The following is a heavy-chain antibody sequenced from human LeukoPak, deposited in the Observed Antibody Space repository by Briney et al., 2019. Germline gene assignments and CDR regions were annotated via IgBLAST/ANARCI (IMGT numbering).Heavy chain of an antibody. CDR2: IYVTGT. CDR3: ARHIGGGIEDMDV. V-gene: IGHV4-59*08. CDR1: GGSIGTYY. J-gene: IGHJ6*03. D-gene: IGHD3-16*02. Sequence: SETLSLTCTVSGGSIGTYYWSWIRQSPGKGLEWIGYIYVTGTRYNPYLQSRVTIPVDRSRNQFFLKMSSVTAADTAVYHCARHIGGGIEDMDVWGKGTKVIVSS.